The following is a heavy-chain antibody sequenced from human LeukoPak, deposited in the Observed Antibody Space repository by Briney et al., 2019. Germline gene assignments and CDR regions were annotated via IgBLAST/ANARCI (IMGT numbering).Heavy chain of an antibody. CDR1: GFTVSSNY. CDR2: IYSGGST. V-gene: IGHV3-66*02. D-gene: IGHD5-18*01. J-gene: IGHJ4*02. Sequence: GGSLRLSXAASGFTVSSNYMSWVRQAPGKGLECLSVIYSGGSTYYADSVKGRFTISRDNSKNTLYLQMNSLRAEDTAVYYCARKRGYSYGNFDYWGQGTLVTVSS. CDR3: ARKRGYSYGNFDY.